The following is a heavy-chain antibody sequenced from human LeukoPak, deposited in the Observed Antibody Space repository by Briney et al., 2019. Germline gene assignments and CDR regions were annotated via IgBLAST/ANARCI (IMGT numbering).Heavy chain of an antibody. CDR2: INHSGST. J-gene: IGHJ4*02. V-gene: IGHV4-34*01. D-gene: IGHD5-12*01. CDR3: ARQNIVATEFFDY. CDR1: GGSISSYY. Sequence: SETLSLTCTVSGGSISSYYWSWIRQPPGKGLEWIGEINHSGSTNYNPSLKSRVTISVDTSKNQFSLKLTSVTAADTAVYYCARQNIVATEFFDYWGQGALVTVSS.